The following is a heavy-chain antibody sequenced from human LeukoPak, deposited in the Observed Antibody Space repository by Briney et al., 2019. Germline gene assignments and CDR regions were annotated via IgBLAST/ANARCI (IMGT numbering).Heavy chain of an antibody. D-gene: IGHD6-19*01. CDR3: ARDLSSAHLVAGTWSHYYYYYMDV. V-gene: IGHV4-34*01. CDR2: INHSGST. CDR1: GGSFSGYY. Sequence: KPSETLSLTCAVYGGSFSGYYWSWIRQPPGKGLEWIGEINHSGSTNYNPSLKSRVTMSVDTSKNQFSLKLSSVTAADTAMYYCARDLSSAHLVAGTWSHYYYYYMDVWGKGTTVTVSS. J-gene: IGHJ6*03.